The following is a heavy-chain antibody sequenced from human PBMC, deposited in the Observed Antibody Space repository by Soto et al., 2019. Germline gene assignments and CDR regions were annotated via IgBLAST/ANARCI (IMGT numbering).Heavy chain of an antibody. CDR2: IIPIFGTA. V-gene: IGHV1-69*12. CDR3: ARRRDDGDYDKGTYYYYGMDV. CDR1: GGTFSSYA. D-gene: IGHD4-17*01. Sequence: QVQLVQSGAEVKKPGSSVKVSCKASGGTFSSYAISWVRQAPGQGLEWMGGIIPIFGTANYAQKFQGRVTITADESTSTAYMELSSLRSEDTAVYYCARRRDDGDYDKGTYYYYGMDVWGQGTTVTVSS. J-gene: IGHJ6*02.